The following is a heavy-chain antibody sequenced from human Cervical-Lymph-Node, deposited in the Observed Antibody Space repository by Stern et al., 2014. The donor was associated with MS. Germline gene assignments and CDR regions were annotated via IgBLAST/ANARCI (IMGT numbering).Heavy chain of an antibody. CDR1: GFTFSSHA. Sequence: VQLVQSGGGVVHPGGSLRLSCAASGFTFSSHAMNWVRQAPGKGLEWVAVIWRDGSDNYYGDSVKGRFTISRDNSRNTLFLQMHSLRAEDTAVYYCARDASYDLMLGDADSWGQGTLVSVSS. D-gene: IGHD3-3*01. CDR2: IWRDGSDN. V-gene: IGHV3-33*08. CDR3: ARDASYDLMLGDADS. J-gene: IGHJ4*02.